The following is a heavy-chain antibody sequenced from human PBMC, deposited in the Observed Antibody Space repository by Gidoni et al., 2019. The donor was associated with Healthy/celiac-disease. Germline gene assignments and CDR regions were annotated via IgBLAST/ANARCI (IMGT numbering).Heavy chain of an antibody. V-gene: IGHV4-39*01. CDR1: GGSISSSSYY. CDR2: IYYSGST. D-gene: IGHD2-15*01. CDR3: ASVPLDAGQNCSGGSCYSSYYFDY. Sequence: QLQLQESGPGLVKPSETLSLTCTGAGGSISSSSYYWGWIRQPPGKGREWIGSIYYSGSTYYNPSLKSRVTISVDTSKNQFSLKLSSVTAADTAVYYCASVPLDAGQNCSGGSCYSSYYFDYWGQGTLVTVSS. J-gene: IGHJ4*02.